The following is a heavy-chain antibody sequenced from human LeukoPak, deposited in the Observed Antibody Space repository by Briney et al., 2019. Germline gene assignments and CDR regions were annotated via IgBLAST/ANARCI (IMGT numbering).Heavy chain of an antibody. J-gene: IGHJ2*01. D-gene: IGHD3-22*01. CDR2: INWNGGRT. V-gene: IGHV3-20*04. Sequence: GGSLRLSCGASGFTFDDYGMSWVRQGPGKGLEWVSCINWNGGRTGFEDSVKGRFTLARDNAKKFLHLQMNSLKAQATAFYSCARRGDSSDYWYFDLWRRGTLVTVSS. CDR3: ARRGDSSDYWYFDL. CDR1: GFTFDDYG.